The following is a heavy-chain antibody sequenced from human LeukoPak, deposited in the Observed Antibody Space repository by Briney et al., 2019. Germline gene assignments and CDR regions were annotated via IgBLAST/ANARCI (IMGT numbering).Heavy chain of an antibody. CDR3: ARDSYTAMVNYYFDY. D-gene: IGHD5-18*01. J-gene: IGHJ4*02. Sequence: PGGSLRLSCAASGFTFSSYGMHWVRQAPGKGLEWVAVIWYDGSNKYYADSVKGRFTISRDNSKNTLYLQMNSLRAEDTAVYYCARDSYTAMVNYYFDYWGQGTLVTVSS. V-gene: IGHV3-33*01. CDR2: IWYDGSNK. CDR1: GFTFSSYG.